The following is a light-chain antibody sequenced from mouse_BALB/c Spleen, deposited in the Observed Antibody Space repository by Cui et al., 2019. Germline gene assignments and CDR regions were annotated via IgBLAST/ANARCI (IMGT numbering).Light chain of an antibody. Sequence: QIVLTQPPAIMSASLGERDTMTCTASSSVSSSYLHWYQQKPGSSPKLWIYSTSNLASGVPARFSGSGSGTSYSLTISSMEAEDAATYYCHQYHRSPRTFGGGTKLEIK. CDR2: STS. V-gene: IGKV4-74*01. CDR1: SSVSSSY. J-gene: IGKJ1*01. CDR3: HQYHRSPRT.